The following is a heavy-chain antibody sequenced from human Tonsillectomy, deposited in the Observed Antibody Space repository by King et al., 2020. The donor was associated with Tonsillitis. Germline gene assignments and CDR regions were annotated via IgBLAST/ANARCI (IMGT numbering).Heavy chain of an antibody. CDR3: ATACDGGDCYSNY. CDR1: GFTFSSYG. Sequence: VQLQESGGGVVQPGRSLRLSCAASGFTFSSYGMHWVRQAPGKGLEWVTTISYDGSNKYYADSVKGRFTISRDNSKNTVFLQMNRLRAEDTAVYYCATACDGGDCYSNYWGQGILVTVSS. D-gene: IGHD2-21*02. CDR2: ISYDGSNK. V-gene: IGHV3-30*03. J-gene: IGHJ4*02.